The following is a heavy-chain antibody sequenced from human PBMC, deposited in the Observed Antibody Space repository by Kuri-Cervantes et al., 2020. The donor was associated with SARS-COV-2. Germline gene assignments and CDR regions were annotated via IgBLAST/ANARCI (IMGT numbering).Heavy chain of an antibody. Sequence: GGPRRPPFAPPGFTFSSYGMHWFRQAPGKGLEWLALISYDGSNKYYADSVKGRFTISRDNSKNTLYLQMNSLRAEDTAVYYCAKEVRSTSCYTSGICGMDVWGQGTTVTVSS. CDR1: GFTFSSYG. D-gene: IGHD2-2*02. J-gene: IGHJ6*02. CDR2: ISYDGSNK. V-gene: IGHV3-30*18. CDR3: AKEVRSTSCYTSGICGMDV.